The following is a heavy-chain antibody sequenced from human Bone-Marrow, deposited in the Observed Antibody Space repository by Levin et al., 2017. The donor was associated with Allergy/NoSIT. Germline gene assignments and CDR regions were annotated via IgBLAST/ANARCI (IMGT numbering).Heavy chain of an antibody. V-gene: IGHV3-9*01. CDR1: GFTFDDYA. D-gene: IGHD6-13*01. CDR3: AKDIGSSGSWTRFDL. CDR2: INWNGDEI. Sequence: QAGGSLRLSCAASGFTFDDYAMHWVRQAPGKGLEWVSRINWNGDEIGYADSVKGRFTISRDNAKNSLYLQMNSLRAEDTALYYCAKDIGSSGSWTRFDLWGQGTLVTVSS. J-gene: IGHJ4*02.